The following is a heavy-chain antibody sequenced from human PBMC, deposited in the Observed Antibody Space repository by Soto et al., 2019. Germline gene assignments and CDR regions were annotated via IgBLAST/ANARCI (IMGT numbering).Heavy chain of an antibody. CDR1: GFSLSSSGVG. D-gene: IGHD3-10*01. J-gene: IGHJ6*02. CDR3: VHRPGSFRPSNYYSGVDV. V-gene: IGHV2-5*02. CDR2: IFWDNDK. Sequence: QITLKESGPTLVKPTQTLTLTCTFSGFSLSSSGVGVGWIRQPPGKALDWVALIFWDNDKRYSPSLKNRLTIVKATSKNQVVLTMTNMDPVVTATYYCVHRPGSFRPSNYYSGVDVWGQGTTVTVSS.